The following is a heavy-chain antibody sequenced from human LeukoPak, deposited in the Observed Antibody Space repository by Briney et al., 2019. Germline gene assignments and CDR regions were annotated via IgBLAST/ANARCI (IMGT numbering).Heavy chain of an antibody. V-gene: IGHV3-15*01. CDR2: IKKKDDGGTT. Sequence: GGSLRLSCAASGFPFSDDWMSWVRQAPGKGLEWVGRIKKKDDGGTTDYAAPVKGRFTISRDDSKNTLYLQMNSLKSEDTAVYYCTTELDVRPNHYWGQGTLVTVSS. J-gene: IGHJ4*02. CDR3: TTELDVRPNHY. CDR1: GFPFSDDW. D-gene: IGHD1-14*01.